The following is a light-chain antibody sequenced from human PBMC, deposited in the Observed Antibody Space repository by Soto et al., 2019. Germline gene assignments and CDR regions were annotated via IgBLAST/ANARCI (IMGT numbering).Light chain of an antibody. CDR3: QQYNRFSTWT. J-gene: IGKJ1*01. Sequence: DIQMTQSPSTLSASVGDSVTITCRASQNISYYLAWYQKKPGKAPKVLIWNASSLQRGVPSRFSGSGSGTEFTLTISSLQPDDFATYYCQQYNRFSTWTFGQGTKVDI. CDR1: QNISYY. V-gene: IGKV1-5*01. CDR2: NAS.